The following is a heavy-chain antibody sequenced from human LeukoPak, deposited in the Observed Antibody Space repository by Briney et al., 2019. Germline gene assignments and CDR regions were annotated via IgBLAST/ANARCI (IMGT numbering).Heavy chain of an antibody. D-gene: IGHD2-2*01. J-gene: IGHJ4*02. CDR2: IKSKTDGGTT. V-gene: IGHV3-15*01. Sequence: PGGSLRLSCAASGFSFTDALMNWVRQAPGKGLEWVGRIKSKTDGGTTDYAPPVKGRFTISRDDSKNTLYLQMSSLRTEDTAVYYCTTVSLVVVAAASNVWGQGTLVTVSS. CDR1: GFSFTDAL. CDR3: TTVSLVVVAAASNV.